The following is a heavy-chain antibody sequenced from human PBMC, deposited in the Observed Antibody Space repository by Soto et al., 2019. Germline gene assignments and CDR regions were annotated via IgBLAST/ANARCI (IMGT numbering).Heavy chain of an antibody. J-gene: IGHJ4*02. V-gene: IGHV3-30*18. D-gene: IGHD3-16*01. Sequence: QVQLVESGGGVVQPGRSLRLSCAASGFTFSGHGMHWVRQAPGKGLEWMAVISYDGSKKYYVDSVKGRFTISRDNSKNTLYLQMNSLRAEDPDVYHCANDRVESGLGEVDYWGQGTLVPVSS. CDR3: ANDRVESGLGEVDY. CDR1: GFTFSGHG. CDR2: ISYDGSKK.